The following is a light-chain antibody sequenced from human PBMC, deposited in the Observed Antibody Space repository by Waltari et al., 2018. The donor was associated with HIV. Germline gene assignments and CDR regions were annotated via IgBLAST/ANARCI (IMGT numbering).Light chain of an antibody. V-gene: IGLV1-40*01. CDR2: DNN. CDR1: SSNIGAGYD. CDR3: QSYDISLSGLGV. J-gene: IGLJ3*02. Sequence: QSVLTQPPSVSGAPGQRVTISCTGSSSNIGAGYDVHWYQQLPGTAPKLLIYDNNHRLSGVPDRFAGSKSGTSASLAITGLQADDEADYYCQSYDISLSGLGVFGGGTKLTVL.